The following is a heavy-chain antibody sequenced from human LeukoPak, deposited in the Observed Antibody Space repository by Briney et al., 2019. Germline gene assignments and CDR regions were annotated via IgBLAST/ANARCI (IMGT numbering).Heavy chain of an antibody. CDR2: ISSSSSYI. J-gene: IGHJ4*02. CDR3: ARMMTTVTTDY. Sequence: PGGSLRLSCAASGFTFSSYSMNWVRQAPGKGLEWVSSISSSSSYIYYADSVKDRFTISRDNAKNSLYLQMNSLRAEDTAVYYCARMMTTVTTDYWGQGTLVTVSS. CDR1: GFTFSSYS. D-gene: IGHD4-17*01. V-gene: IGHV3-21*01.